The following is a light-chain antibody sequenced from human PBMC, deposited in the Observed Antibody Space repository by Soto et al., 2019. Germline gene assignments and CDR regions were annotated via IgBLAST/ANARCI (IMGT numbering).Light chain of an antibody. J-gene: IGKJ1*01. Sequence: DIQMTQSPSTLSASVGDTVTITCRYSPNNRTCLAWHQQKPGQAPKLLIYDASSLESGVPSRFSGSGSGTDFTLTISSLQPEDFATYFCQQGYSRPRTFGQGTKVDIK. CDR3: QQGYSRPRT. CDR1: PNNRTC. CDR2: DAS. V-gene: IGKV1-39*01.